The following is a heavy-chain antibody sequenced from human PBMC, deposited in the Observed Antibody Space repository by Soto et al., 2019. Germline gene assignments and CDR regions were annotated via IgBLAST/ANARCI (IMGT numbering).Heavy chain of an antibody. CDR1: GFTFSSYA. Sequence: GGSLRLSCAASGFTFSSYAMSWVRQAPGKGLEWVSVISGSGGSTYYADSVKGRFTISRDNSKNTLYLQMNSLRAEDTAVYYCAKVPHIYYYYGMDVWGQGTTVTVSS. CDR3: AKVPHIYYYYGMDV. V-gene: IGHV3-23*01. J-gene: IGHJ6*02. CDR2: ISGSGGST.